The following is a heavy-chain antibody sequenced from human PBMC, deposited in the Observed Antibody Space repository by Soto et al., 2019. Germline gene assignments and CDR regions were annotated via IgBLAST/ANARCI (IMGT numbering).Heavy chain of an antibody. CDR3: ARASNGMDV. J-gene: IGHJ6*02. V-gene: IGHV4-31*02. Sequence: SETLSLTCTVSGGSISSGGYYWSWIRHHPGKGLEWIGYIYYSGTSYNPSLKSRVTISVDTSKNQFSLKLSSVTAADTAVYYCARASNGMDVWGQGTTVTVSS. CDR1: GGSISSGGYY. CDR2: IYYSGT.